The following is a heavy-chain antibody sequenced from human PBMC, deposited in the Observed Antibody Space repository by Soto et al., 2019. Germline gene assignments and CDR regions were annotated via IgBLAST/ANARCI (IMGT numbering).Heavy chain of an antibody. CDR1: GFNFVAYA. D-gene: IGHD6-19*01. CDR3: AKDRSENFWVYYYAMDV. CDR2: ISGSSSGT. V-gene: IGHV3-23*01. J-gene: IGHJ6*02. Sequence: GGSLRLSCEASGFNFVAYAMNWVRQAPGKGLEWVSGISGSSSGTYYTDSVKGRFTISRDNSKNTVYLQMNSLRGEDTAVYYCAKDRSENFWVYYYAMDVWGQGTAVTVSS.